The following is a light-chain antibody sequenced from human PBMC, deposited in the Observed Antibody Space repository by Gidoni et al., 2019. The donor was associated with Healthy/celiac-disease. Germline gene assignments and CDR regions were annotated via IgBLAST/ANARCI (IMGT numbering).Light chain of an antibody. Sequence: DIQMTQSPSSLSASVGDRVTITCRASQNISSYFNWDQQKPGKAPKLLIYAASSLQSGVPSRFSGSGSGTYCTLNISSLQPEDCATYYCRQSYSTPWTFXXXTKVEIK. J-gene: IGKJ1*01. CDR3: RQSYSTPWT. CDR2: AAS. V-gene: IGKV1-39*01. CDR1: QNISSY.